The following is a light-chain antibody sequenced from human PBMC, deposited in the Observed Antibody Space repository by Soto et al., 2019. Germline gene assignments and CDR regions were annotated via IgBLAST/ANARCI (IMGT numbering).Light chain of an antibody. CDR3: AAWDDSLNGVL. Sequence: QSVLTQPPSASGTPGQRVTISCSGSSSNIGSYTVSWYQQLPGAAPKLLIYSNNQRPSGVPDRFSGSKSGTSASLGISGLQSEDDADYYCAAWDDSLNGVLFGGGTKVTVL. J-gene: IGLJ2*01. CDR2: SNN. CDR1: SSNIGSYT. V-gene: IGLV1-44*01.